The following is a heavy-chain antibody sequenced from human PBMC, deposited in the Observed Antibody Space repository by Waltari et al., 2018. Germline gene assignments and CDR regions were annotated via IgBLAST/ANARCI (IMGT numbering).Heavy chain of an antibody. CDR2: SIPICGTA. CDR3: ARVFGFGEYYYFDY. J-gene: IGHJ4*02. D-gene: IGHD3-10*01. CDR1: GGTFSSYA. Sequence: QVQLVQSGAEVKKPGSSVKVSCKASGGTFSSYAISWVRQAPGQGLEWMGGSIPICGTANYPHKFQGRVTITADESTSTAYMELSSLRSEDTAVYYCARVFGFGEYYYFDYWGQGTLVTVSS. V-gene: IGHV1-69*12.